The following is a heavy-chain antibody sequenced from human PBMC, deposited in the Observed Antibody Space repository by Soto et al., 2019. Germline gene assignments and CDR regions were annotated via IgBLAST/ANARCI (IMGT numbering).Heavy chain of an antibody. V-gene: IGHV2-5*02. CDR3: AHSLIPNWGSRGAFDY. D-gene: IGHD7-27*01. CDR1: GFSLSTSGVG. Sequence: QITLKESGPTLVKPTQTLTLTCTFSGFSLSTSGVGVGWIRQPPGKALEWLALIYWDDDKRYSPSLKSRLTTTKDTPKTQVVLTMTNMDPVDTATYYCAHSLIPNWGSRGAFDYWGQGTLVTVSS. J-gene: IGHJ4*02. CDR2: IYWDDDK.